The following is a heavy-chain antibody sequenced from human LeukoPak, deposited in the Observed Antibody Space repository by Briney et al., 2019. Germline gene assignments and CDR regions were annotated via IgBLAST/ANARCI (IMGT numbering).Heavy chain of an antibody. D-gene: IGHD4-17*01. V-gene: IGHV3-23*01. J-gene: IGHJ3*01. CDR3: ARDPNGDYIGAFDG. Sequence: GGSLRLSCAASEFTFSNYALTWVRQAPGKGLEWVSSIDATAFETRYADSVQGRFTISRDNSKNTLFLQMSSLRAEDTAIYYCARDPNGDYIGAFDGWGQGTMVTVSS. CDR2: IDATAFET. CDR1: EFTFSNYA.